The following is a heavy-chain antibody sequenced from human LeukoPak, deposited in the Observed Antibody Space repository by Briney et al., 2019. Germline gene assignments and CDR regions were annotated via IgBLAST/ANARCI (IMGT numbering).Heavy chain of an antibody. CDR3: ARDPAQDLHY. V-gene: IGHV3-21*01. CDR1: GFTFSSYS. J-gene: IGHJ4*02. Sequence: GGSLRLSCAASGFTFSSYSMNWVRQAPGKGLEWVSSISSSSDYIYYADSVRGRFTISRDNAKSSLYLQMNSLRAEDTAVYYCARDPAQDLHYWGQGTLVTVSS. CDR2: ISSSSDYI.